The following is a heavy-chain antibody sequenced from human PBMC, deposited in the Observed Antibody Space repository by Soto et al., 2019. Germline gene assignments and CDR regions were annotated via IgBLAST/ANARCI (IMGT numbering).Heavy chain of an antibody. Sequence: SETLSLTCTVSCGSISSYYWSCIRQPPWKGLEWIVYIYYSGSTNYNPSLKSRVTISVDTSKNQFSLKLSSVTAADTAVYYCARGGAAYGKNYYYYGMDVWGQGTTVTVSS. CDR2: IYYSGST. J-gene: IGHJ6*02. D-gene: IGHD1-26*01. V-gene: IGHV4-59*01. CDR3: ARGGAAYGKNYYYYGMDV. CDR1: CGSISSYY.